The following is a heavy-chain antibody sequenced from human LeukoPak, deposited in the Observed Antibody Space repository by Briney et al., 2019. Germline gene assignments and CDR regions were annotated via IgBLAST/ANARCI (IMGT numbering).Heavy chain of an antibody. CDR1: GFTFSSYW. J-gene: IGHJ4*02. CDR3: ARTSDYVRDFDY. D-gene: IGHD3-16*01. V-gene: IGHV3-7*01. CDR2: IKQDGSEK. Sequence: GGSLRLSCAASGFTFSSYWMSWVRQAPGKGLECVANIKQDGSEKYYVDSVKGRFTISRDNAKSSLYLQMSSLRAEDTAVYYCARTSDYVRDFDYWGQGTLVTVSS.